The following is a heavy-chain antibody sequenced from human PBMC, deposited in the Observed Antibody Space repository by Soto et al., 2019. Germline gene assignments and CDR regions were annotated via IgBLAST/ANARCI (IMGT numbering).Heavy chain of an antibody. CDR2: ISYDGSSK. CDR1: GFTFSSYA. D-gene: IGHD6-6*01. V-gene: IGHV3-30-3*01. Sequence: GGSLRLSCAASGFTFSSYAMHWVRQAPGKGLEWVAVISYDGSSKYYADSVKGRFTISRDNSKNTLYLQMNSLRAEDTAVYYCARDLVYSSSSARGYWGQGTLVTVSS. CDR3: ARDLVYSSSSARGY. J-gene: IGHJ4*02.